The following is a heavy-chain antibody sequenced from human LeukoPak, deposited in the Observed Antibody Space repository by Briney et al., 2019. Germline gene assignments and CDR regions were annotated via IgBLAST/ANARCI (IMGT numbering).Heavy chain of an antibody. Sequence: GGSLRLSCAASGFTFSSYTMYWVRQAPGNGLEWVSGIFGSVGSTHYADSVKGRFTISRDNSKNTVYLQINSLRAEDTAVYYCAKTTTGYSSGRYPGWPVDYWGQGTLVTVSS. J-gene: IGHJ4*02. D-gene: IGHD6-19*01. CDR2: IFGSVGST. CDR3: AKTTTGYSSGRYPGWPVDY. V-gene: IGHV3-23*01. CDR1: GFTFSSYT.